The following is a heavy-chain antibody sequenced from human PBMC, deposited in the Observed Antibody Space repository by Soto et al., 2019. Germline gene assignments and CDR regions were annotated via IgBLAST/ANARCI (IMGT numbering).Heavy chain of an antibody. CDR2: IIPRFGTT. Sequence: GASVKVSCKASGDSFSKYTVNWVRQAPRQGLEWMGGIIPRFGTTNYAPTLQDRVTITADESMNTVYMELSSLRSEDTALYYCARGRGLYNSGRSQLDYWGQGTLVTVSS. V-gene: IGHV1-69*13. D-gene: IGHD1-1*01. CDR3: ARGRGLYNSGRSQLDY. CDR1: GDSFSKYT. J-gene: IGHJ4*02.